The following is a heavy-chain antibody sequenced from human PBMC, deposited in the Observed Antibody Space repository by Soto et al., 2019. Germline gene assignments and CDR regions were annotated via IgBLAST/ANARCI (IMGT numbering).Heavy chain of an antibody. V-gene: IGHV1-69*13. Sequence: SVKVSCKASGGTFSSYAISWVRQAPGQGLEWMGGIIPIFGTANYAQKFQGRVTITADESTSTAYMELSSLRSEDTAVYYCAREGRTDGYGMDVWGQGTTVPVSS. CDR1: GGTFSSYA. J-gene: IGHJ6*02. CDR3: AREGRTDGYGMDV. CDR2: IIPIFGTA. D-gene: IGHD2-2*01.